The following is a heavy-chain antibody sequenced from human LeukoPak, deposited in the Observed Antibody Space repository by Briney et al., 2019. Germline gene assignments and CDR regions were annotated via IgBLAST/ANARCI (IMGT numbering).Heavy chain of an antibody. CDR3: ARDIGTDYYGSGSYDAFDI. Sequence: PSETLSLTCTVSGGSISSVDYYWSWIRQPPGKGLEWIGYIYYSGSTYYNPSLKSRVTISVDTSKNQFSLKLSSVTAADTAVYYCARDIGTDYYGSGSYDAFDIWGQGTMVTVSS. J-gene: IGHJ3*02. V-gene: IGHV4-30-4*08. CDR2: IYYSGST. D-gene: IGHD3-10*01. CDR1: GGSISSVDYY.